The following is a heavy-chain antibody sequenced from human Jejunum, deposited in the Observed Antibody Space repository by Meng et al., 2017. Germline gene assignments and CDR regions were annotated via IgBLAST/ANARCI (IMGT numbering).Heavy chain of an antibody. J-gene: IGHJ5*02. CDR2: INTDGSST. Sequence: ESRKISCAASGFTFSSSWMHWVRQAPGEGLVWVSRINTDGSSTTYADSVKGRFTISRDNAKNTLYLQMNSLRAEDTAVYFCARQYCSSNTCYYDAWGQGTLVTVSS. V-gene: IGHV3-74*01. D-gene: IGHD2-2*01. CDR1: GFTFSSSW. CDR3: ARQYCSSNTCYYDA.